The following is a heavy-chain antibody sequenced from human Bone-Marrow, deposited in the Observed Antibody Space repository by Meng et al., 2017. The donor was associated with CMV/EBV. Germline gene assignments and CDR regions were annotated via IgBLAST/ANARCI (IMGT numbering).Heavy chain of an antibody. V-gene: IGHV4-59*01. Sequence: SETLSLTCAVYGGSFSGYYWSWIRQPPGKGLEWIGYIYYSGSSNYNPSLKSRVTISVDTSKSQFSLKLNSVTAADTAVYYCARDRNAAFDIWGQGTMVTVSS. CDR3: ARDRNAAFDI. J-gene: IGHJ3*02. CDR2: IYYSGSS. CDR1: GGSFSGYY.